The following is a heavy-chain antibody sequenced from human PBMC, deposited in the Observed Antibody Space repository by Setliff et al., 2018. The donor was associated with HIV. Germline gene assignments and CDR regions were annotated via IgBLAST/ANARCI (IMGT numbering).Heavy chain of an antibody. CDR1: GYPFTSYA. CDR3: ARDSIYYDILTGYDAFDI. CDR2: INAGNGNT. J-gene: IGHJ3*02. D-gene: IGHD3-9*01. V-gene: IGHV1-3*01. Sequence: ASVKVSCKASGYPFTSYAMHWVRQAPGQRLEWMGWINAGNGNTKYSQKFQGRVTITRDTFASTAYMELSSLRSEDTAVYYCARDSIYYDILTGYDAFDIWGQGTMVTVSS.